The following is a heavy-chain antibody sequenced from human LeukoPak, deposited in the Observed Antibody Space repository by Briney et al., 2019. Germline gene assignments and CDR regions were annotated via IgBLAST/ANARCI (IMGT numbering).Heavy chain of an antibody. Sequence: GGSLRLSCAASGFTFSSYGMHWVRQAPGKGLEWVAFIRYDGSNKYYADSVKGRFTISSDNSKNTLYLQMNSLRAEDTAVYYCAKVAEQWLDKSYYYYYYMDVWGKGTTVTVSS. CDR3: AKVAEQWLDKSYYYYYYMDV. V-gene: IGHV3-30*02. CDR1: GFTFSSYG. D-gene: IGHD6-19*01. CDR2: IRYDGSNK. J-gene: IGHJ6*03.